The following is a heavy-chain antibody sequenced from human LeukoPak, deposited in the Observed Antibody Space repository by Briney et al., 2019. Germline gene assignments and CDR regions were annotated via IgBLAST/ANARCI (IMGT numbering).Heavy chain of an antibody. D-gene: IGHD2/OR15-2a*01. Sequence: PSETLSLTCTVSGGSISSYYWSWIRQPPGKGLEWIGYIYYSGSTNHNPSLKSRVTISIDTSKNQSSLKLSSVTAADTAVYYCARHVKGSTHGFDPWGQGTLVTVSS. CDR3: ARHVKGSTHGFDP. CDR2: IYYSGST. CDR1: GGSISSYY. V-gene: IGHV4-59*08. J-gene: IGHJ5*02.